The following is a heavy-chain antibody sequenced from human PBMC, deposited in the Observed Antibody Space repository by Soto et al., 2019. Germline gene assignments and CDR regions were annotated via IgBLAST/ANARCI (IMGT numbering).Heavy chain of an antibody. CDR3: ARVAVAARPRWYNWFDP. D-gene: IGHD2-15*01. CDR1: GYTFTDYD. J-gene: IGHJ5*02. Sequence: QEQLVQSGAEVEKPGASVKVSCKTSGYTFTDYDINWVRQATGQGLEWIGWMNPNSGETGYAQKFQGRVTMTRSASLXTAYLELSSLRSEDTAVYYCARVAVAARPRWYNWFDPWGQGTLVTVSS. V-gene: IGHV1-8*01. CDR2: MNPNSGET.